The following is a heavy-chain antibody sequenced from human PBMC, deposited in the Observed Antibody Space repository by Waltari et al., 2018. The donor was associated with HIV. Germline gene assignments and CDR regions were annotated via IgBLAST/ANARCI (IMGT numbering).Heavy chain of an antibody. CDR1: GYTCISYA. CDR2: GNPNRGNT. D-gene: IGHD3-10*01. Sequence: QVQLVQSGAEVKKPGASVKVSCKASGYTCISYAINWVRQATGQGLEWMGWGNPNRGNTGYAQKVQGRVTMTRNTSISTAYRELSSLRLEDTAVYYCARDHGSGRGEPFSFYYGMDVWGQGTMVTVSS. V-gene: IGHV1-8*01. CDR3: ARDHGSGRGEPFSFYYGMDV. J-gene: IGHJ6*01.